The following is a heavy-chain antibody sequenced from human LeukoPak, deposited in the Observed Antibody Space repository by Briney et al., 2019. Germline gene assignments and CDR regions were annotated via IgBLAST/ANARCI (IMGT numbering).Heavy chain of an antibody. Sequence: GGSLRLSCAASGFTFSSYAMSSGRQAPGEGLEWVSGISGSGSGTYYPDSVKGRFTISRDNSKNTLYLQMNSLRAEDTAVYYCAKGGIAAAGTSFYFDYWGQGTLVTVSS. CDR2: ISGSGSGT. CDR3: AKGGIAAAGTSFYFDY. CDR1: GFTFSSYA. V-gene: IGHV3-23*01. D-gene: IGHD6-13*01. J-gene: IGHJ4*02.